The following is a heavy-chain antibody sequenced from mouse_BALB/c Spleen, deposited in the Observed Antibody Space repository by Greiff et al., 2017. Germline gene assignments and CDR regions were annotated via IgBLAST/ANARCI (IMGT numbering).Heavy chain of an antibody. CDR1: GFTFSSYG. D-gene: IGHD2-14*01. CDR2: ISSGGSYT. V-gene: IGHV5-6*01. J-gene: IGHJ3*01. Sequence: EVQGVESGGDLVKPGGSLKLSCAASGFTFSSYGMSWVRQTPDKRLEWVATISSGGSYTYYPDSVKGRFTISRDNAKNTLYLQMSSLKSEDTAMYYCAREGYRYDVAYWGQGTLVTVSA. CDR3: AREGYRYDVAY.